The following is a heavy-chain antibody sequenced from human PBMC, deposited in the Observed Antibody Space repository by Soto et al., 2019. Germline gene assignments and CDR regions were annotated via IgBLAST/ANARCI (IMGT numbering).Heavy chain of an antibody. CDR1: GGSISSSNW. J-gene: IGHJ6*02. CDR3: SRGSRGSDVWSGYTPYYYGMDV. CDR2: IYHSGST. Sequence: SETLSLTCAVSGGSISSSNWWSWVRQPPGKGLEWIGEIYHSGSTHYNPSLKSRVTISVDKSKNQFSLKLSSVTAADTAVYYWSRGSRGSDVWSGYTPYYYGMDVWGQGTTVTVAS. D-gene: IGHD3-3*01. V-gene: IGHV4-4*02.